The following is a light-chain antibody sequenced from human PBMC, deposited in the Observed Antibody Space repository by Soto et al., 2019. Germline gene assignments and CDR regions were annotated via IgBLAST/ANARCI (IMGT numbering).Light chain of an antibody. Sequence: VQMTQSTSTLSASVGDRVTITCLASQSISRYLNWYQQKPGKAPKLLIYAASSLQSGVPSRFSGSGSGTDGTITISSLKTEDGATYDCQQRYSTPITFGQGTRLEIK. J-gene: IGKJ5*01. CDR2: AAS. V-gene: IGKV1-39*01. CDR3: QQRYSTPIT. CDR1: QSISRY.